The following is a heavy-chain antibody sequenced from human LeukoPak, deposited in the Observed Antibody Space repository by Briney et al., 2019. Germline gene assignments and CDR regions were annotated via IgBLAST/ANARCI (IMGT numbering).Heavy chain of an antibody. CDR1: GFTFDDYG. D-gene: IGHD3-22*01. V-gene: IGHV3-20*04. Sequence: GGSLRLSCAASGFTFDDYGMSWVRQAPGKGLEWVSGINWNGGSTGYADSVKGRFTISRDNAKNSLYLQMNSLRAEDTALYYCARIYYYDSRGGPIDYWGQGTLVTVSS. J-gene: IGHJ4*02. CDR2: INWNGGST. CDR3: ARIYYYDSRGGPIDY.